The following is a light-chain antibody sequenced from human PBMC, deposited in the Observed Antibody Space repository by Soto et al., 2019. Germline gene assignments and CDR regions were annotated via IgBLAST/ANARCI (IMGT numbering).Light chain of an antibody. Sequence: DIQLTQSPSFLSASIGDRVTITCRASQGISNYLAWYQQKPGTAPKLLIFAASTLQSGVPSRFSGSGSGTEFTLTISSLQHEDLATYWCQPATSSPFTFGHGTKVDSK. J-gene: IGKJ3*01. CDR1: QGISNY. CDR2: AAS. V-gene: IGKV1-9*01. CDR3: QPATSSPFT.